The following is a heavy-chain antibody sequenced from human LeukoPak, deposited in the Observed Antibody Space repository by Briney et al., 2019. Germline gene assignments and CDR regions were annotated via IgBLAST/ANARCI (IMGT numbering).Heavy chain of an antibody. D-gene: IGHD3-16*01. CDR3: ARDLFGGSYFVY. V-gene: IGHV3-30-3*01. J-gene: IGHJ4*02. Sequence: PGTSLRLSCAASGFTFSSYAMHWVRQAPGKGLEWVAVISYDGSNKYYADSVKGRFTISRDNSKNTLYLQMNSLRAEDTAVYYCARDLFGGSYFVYWGQGTLVTVSS. CDR1: GFTFSSYA. CDR2: ISYDGSNK.